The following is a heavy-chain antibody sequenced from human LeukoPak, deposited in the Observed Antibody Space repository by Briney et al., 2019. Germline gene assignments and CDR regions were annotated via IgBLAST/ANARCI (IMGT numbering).Heavy chain of an antibody. CDR2: INSDGSNI. D-gene: IGHD6-13*01. J-gene: IGHJ4*02. V-gene: IGHV3-74*01. Sequence: GGSRRLSCTTFGFTFSSYWMHWVRQAPGKVLVWASRINSDGSNINYADSVKGRFTISRDNAKNTMYLQVNSLRVEDTAVYYCARGSSSSSTRVVDFWGQGTLVTVSS. CDR3: ARGSSSSSTRVVDF. CDR1: GFTFSSYW.